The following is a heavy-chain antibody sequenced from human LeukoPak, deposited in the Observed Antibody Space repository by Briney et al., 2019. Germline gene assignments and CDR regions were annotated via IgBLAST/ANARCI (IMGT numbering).Heavy chain of an antibody. D-gene: IGHD3-9*01. J-gene: IGHJ3*02. Sequence: PGGSLRLSCAASGFTFSSYAMSWVRQAPGEGLEWVSAISGSGGSTYYADSVKGRFTISRDNSKNTLYLQMNSPRAEDTAVYYCANWYYDILTGYYRDGGNAFDIWGQGTMVTVSS. V-gene: IGHV3-23*01. CDR3: ANWYYDILTGYYRDGGNAFDI. CDR1: GFTFSSYA. CDR2: ISGSGGST.